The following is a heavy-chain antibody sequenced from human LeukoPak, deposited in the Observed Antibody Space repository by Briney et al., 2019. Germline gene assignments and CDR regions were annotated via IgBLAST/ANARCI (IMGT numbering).Heavy chain of an antibody. CDR2: IYHSGST. J-gene: IGHJ6*03. CDR1: GYSINSGFY. Sequence: SETLSLTCTVSGYSINSGFYWGWIRQPPGKGLEWIGSIYHSGSTHYKSSLKSRVTISVDTSKNQFSLKLSSVTAADTAVYYCARCYYGSGSYYPIPYYYYYYMDVWGKGTTVTVSS. V-gene: IGHV4-38-2*02. D-gene: IGHD3-10*01. CDR3: ARCYYGSGSYYPIPYYYYYYMDV.